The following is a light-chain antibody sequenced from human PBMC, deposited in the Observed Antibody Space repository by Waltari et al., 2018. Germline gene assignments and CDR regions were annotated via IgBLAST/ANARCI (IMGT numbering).Light chain of an antibody. CDR3: QQANSYPRT. V-gene: IGKV1-9*01. J-gene: IGKJ2*01. CDR1: QATGSS. CDR2: AAS. Sequence: DIRFTQSPSFLSTSVGDRVTISCRASQATGSSFAWYQQKPGKAPSLLIYAASTLEGGVQPRFSGSGSVTEFTLTSSSLQPEDFATYYCQQANSYPRTFGQGTKLEI.